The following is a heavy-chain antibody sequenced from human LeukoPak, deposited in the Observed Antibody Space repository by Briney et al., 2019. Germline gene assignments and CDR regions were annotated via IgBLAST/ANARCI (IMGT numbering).Heavy chain of an antibody. J-gene: IGHJ4*02. D-gene: IGHD3-10*01. V-gene: IGHV4-59*01. CDR3: ARSFPPDYYGSGSYPLEY. Sequence: SETLSLTCTVSGGSISSYYWSWIRQPPGKGLEWIGNIYYSGSTNYNPSLKSRVTISVDTSKNQFSLKLSSVTAADTAVYYCARSFPPDYYGSGSYPLEYWGQGTLVTVSS. CDR2: IYYSGST. CDR1: GGSISSYY.